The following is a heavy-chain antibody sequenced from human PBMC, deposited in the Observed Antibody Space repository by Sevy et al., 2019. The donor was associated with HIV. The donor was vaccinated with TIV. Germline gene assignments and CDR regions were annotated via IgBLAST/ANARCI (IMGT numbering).Heavy chain of an antibody. CDR1: GFTFSDHY. J-gene: IGHJ4*02. D-gene: IGHD6-13*01. CDR2: TRNKADGYTT. V-gene: IGHV3-72*01. Sequence: GGSLRLSCAASGFTFSDHYMEWVRQAPGKGLEWIGRTRNKADGYTTEYAASVKGRFTISRDDSKSSLYLQMNSLKTEDTAVYYCTTHAGIAAAGRVFDYWGQGTLVTVSS. CDR3: TTHAGIAAAGRVFDY.